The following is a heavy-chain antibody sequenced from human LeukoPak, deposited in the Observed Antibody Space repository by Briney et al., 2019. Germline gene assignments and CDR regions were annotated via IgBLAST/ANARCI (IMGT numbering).Heavy chain of an antibody. CDR1: GGSFTSYY. V-gene: IGHV4-59*13. J-gene: IGHJ3*01. CDR3: ARDKDSGTNHAKIHYDV. D-gene: IGHD1-26*01. CDR2: IYGDGST. Sequence: SETLSLTCTVSGGSFTSYYGTGFRQPPGKGLEWIGFIYGDGSTKYNPSLKSRVTISVDTSKNQFSLKLSSATAADSAVYYCARDKDSGTNHAKIHYDVWGQGTMVTVSS.